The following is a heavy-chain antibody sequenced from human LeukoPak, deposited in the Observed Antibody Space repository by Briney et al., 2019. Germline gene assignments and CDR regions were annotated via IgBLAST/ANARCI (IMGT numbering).Heavy chain of an antibody. CDR3: ARHFKSVGIYRPSFDL. CDR2: ILDTGGT. J-gene: IGHJ4*02. Sequence: PSETLSLTCTVSNGPTISFSWSWIRQPPGKRLEWIAYILDTGGTHSNPLLKSRVTLSEDTSTNRISRTLDSVTAADTAVYYCARHFKSVGIYRPSFDLWGRGTLVTVSS. V-gene: IGHV4-59*08. CDR1: NGPTISFS. D-gene: IGHD5-12*01.